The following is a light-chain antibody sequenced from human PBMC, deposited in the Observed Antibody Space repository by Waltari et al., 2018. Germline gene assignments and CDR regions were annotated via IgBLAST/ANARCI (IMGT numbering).Light chain of an antibody. Sequence: DVVMTQSPLSLAVTLGQPASISCWSSQSLVQSDGSVFLNWFHQRPGQSPRRLIYKISSRESGVPDRFSGSGSGTDFTLKISRVEADDVGIYYCLQSSQWPYAFGQGTKLEIK. V-gene: IGKV2-30*02. J-gene: IGKJ2*01. CDR2: KIS. CDR1: QSLVQSDGSVF. CDR3: LQSSQWPYA.